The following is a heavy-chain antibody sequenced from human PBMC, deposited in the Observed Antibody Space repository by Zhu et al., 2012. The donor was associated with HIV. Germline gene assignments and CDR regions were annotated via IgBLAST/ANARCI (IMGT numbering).Heavy chain of an antibody. CDR1: GGSISSHY. J-gene: IGHJ6*02. CDR2: IYYSGST. V-gene: IGHV4-59*11. D-gene: IGHD1-1*01. CDR3: ARDPPRWGTYGMDV. Sequence: QVQLQESGPGLVKPSETLSLTCTVSGGSISSHYWSWIRQPPGKGLEWIGYIYYSGSTNYNPSLKSRVTISVDTSKNQFSLKLSSVTAADTAVYYCARDPPRWGTYGMDVWGQGTTVTVSS.